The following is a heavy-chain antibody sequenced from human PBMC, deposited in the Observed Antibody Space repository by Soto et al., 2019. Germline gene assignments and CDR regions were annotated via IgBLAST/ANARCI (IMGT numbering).Heavy chain of an antibody. CDR1: GGSISSSNW. J-gene: IGHJ4*02. D-gene: IGHD3-10*01. Sequence: SETLSLTCAVSGGSISSSNWWSWVRQAPGKGLEWIGEIYHSGSTNYNPSLKSRVTISVDKSKNQFSLKLSSVTAADTAVYYCASMGYHYGSGSYPLDYWGQGTLVTVSS. CDR3: ASMGYHYGSGSYPLDY. V-gene: IGHV4-4*02. CDR2: IYHSGST.